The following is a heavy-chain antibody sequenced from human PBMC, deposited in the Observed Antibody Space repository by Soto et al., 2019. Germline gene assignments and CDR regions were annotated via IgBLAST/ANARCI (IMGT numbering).Heavy chain of an antibody. D-gene: IGHD2-21*02. Sequence: PSETLSLTCTVSGGSISSYYWSWIRQPPGKGLEWIGYIYYSGSTNYNPSLKSRVTISVDTSKKQFSLKLSSVTAADTAVYYCARGDVVVTATDIYYYCVMDVWGQGTTVTVSS. J-gene: IGHJ6*02. CDR2: IYYSGST. CDR1: GGSISSYY. CDR3: ARGDVVVTATDIYYYCVMDV. V-gene: IGHV4-59*01.